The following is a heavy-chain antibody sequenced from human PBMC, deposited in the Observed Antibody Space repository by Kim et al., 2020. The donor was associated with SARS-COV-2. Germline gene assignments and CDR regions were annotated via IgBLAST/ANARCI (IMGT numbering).Heavy chain of an antibody. CDR2: IYSGGST. V-gene: IGHV3-53*01. CDR3: ARATVKRGAFDI. D-gene: IGHD1-1*01. CDR1: GFTVSTNY. J-gene: IGHJ3*02. Sequence: GGSLRLSCAASGFTVSTNYMNWVRQAPGKGLEWVSIIYSGGSTFYADSVQGRFAISIDDSKNTLYLQMNSLRVDDTAVYYCARATVKRGAFDIWGQGA.